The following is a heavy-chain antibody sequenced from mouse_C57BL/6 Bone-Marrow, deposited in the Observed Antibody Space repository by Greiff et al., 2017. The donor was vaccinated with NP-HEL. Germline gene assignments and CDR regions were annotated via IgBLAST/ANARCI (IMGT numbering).Heavy chain of an antibody. D-gene: IGHD1-1*01. CDR1: GYTFTSYW. V-gene: IGHV1-59*01. Sequence: QVQLQQPGAELVRPGTSVKLSCKASGYTFTSYWMHWVKQRPGQGLEWIGVIDPSDSYTNYNQKFKGKATLTVDTSSSTAYMQLSSLTSEDSAVYYCARGYYGSSYKRSYFDYWGQGTTLTVSS. CDR2: IDPSDSYT. CDR3: ARGYYGSSYKRSYFDY. J-gene: IGHJ2*01.